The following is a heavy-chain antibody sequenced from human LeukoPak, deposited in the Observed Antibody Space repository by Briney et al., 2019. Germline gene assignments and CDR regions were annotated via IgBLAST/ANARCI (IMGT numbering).Heavy chain of an antibody. CDR1: GFTFSSYA. CDR2: ISYDGSNK. J-gene: IGHJ6*02. Sequence: GGSLRLSCAASGFTFSSYAMHWVRQAPGKGLEWVAVISYDGSNKYYADSVKGRFTISRDNSKNTLYLQMNSLRAEDTAVYYCARVGSMDVWGQGTTVTVSS. D-gene: IGHD3-10*01. CDR3: ARVGSMDV. V-gene: IGHV3-30-3*01.